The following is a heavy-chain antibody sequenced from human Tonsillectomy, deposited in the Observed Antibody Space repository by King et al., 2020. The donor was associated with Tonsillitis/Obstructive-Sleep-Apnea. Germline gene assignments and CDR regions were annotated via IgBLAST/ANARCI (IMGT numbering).Heavy chain of an antibody. CDR3: AMGRYCTNGICYAYVDY. CDR2: IFPGDSDT. D-gene: IGHD2-8*01. V-gene: IGHV5-51*01. Sequence: VQLVESGAEVKKPGESLKISCKGSGYSFNSYWIGWVRQMPGKGLEWIGIIFPGDSDTRYSPSFQGQVTFSVDKSISTAYLQWSSLKASDTAMYYCAMGRYCTNGICYAYVDYWGQGTLLTVSS. CDR1: GYSFNSYW. J-gene: IGHJ4*02.